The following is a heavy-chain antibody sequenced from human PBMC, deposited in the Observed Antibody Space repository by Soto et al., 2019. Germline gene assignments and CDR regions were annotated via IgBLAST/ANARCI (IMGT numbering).Heavy chain of an antibody. CDR2: ISYDGSNK. Sequence: QVQLVESGGGVVQPGRSLRLSCAASGFTFSRYDMHWVRQAPGKGLEWVAVISYDGSNKYYADSVKGRFTISRDNSKNTLYLQMNSLRAEDTAVYYCAKDSGLYGDYPGFDYWGQGTLVTVSS. J-gene: IGHJ4*02. CDR3: AKDSGLYGDYPGFDY. CDR1: GFTFSRYD. D-gene: IGHD4-17*01. V-gene: IGHV3-30*18.